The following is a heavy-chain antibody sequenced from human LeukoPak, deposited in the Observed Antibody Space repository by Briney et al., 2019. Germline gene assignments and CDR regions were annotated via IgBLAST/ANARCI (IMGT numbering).Heavy chain of an antibody. CDR2: ISTNKGNT. J-gene: IGHJ5*02. V-gene: IGHV1-18*01. D-gene: IGHD2-8*01. CDR3: VREIQWRFDP. CDR1: GYIFTNYG. Sequence: GASVKVSCKASGYIFTNYGISWVRQAPGQGLEWMGWISTNKGNTNYAQRLQGRVTMTTDTSTTTAYMELRSLRSDDTAIYYCVREIQWRFDPWGQGTLVTVSS.